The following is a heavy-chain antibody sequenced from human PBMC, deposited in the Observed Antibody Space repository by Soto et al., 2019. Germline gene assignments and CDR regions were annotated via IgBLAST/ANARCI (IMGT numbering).Heavy chain of an antibody. V-gene: IGHV3-33*01. CDR1: GFTFSSYG. Sequence: GGSLRLSCAASGFTFSSYGMHWVRQAPGKGLEWVAVIWYDGSNKYYADSVKGRFTISRDNSKNTLYLQMNSLRAEDTAVYYCARIAAMVMDYFDYWGQGTLVTVSS. CDR2: IWYDGSNK. CDR3: ARIAAMVMDYFDY. D-gene: IGHD5-18*01. J-gene: IGHJ4*02.